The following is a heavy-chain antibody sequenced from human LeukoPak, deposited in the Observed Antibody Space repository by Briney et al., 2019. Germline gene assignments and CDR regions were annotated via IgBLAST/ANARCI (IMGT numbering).Heavy chain of an antibody. V-gene: IGHV4-31*03. D-gene: IGHD2-2*01. CDR2: KYYSGSA. CDR3: ATPYCSSLSCLDVFNI. Sequence: SSQTLSLTCNVSGISISDGRYYWAWIRQRPGRGLEWIGYKYYSGSAKYNPSLKSRPTISIDTPENQFSLHLSSVTAADTAMYYCATPYCSSLSCLDVFNIWGQGRMVTVSS. CDR1: GISISDGRYY. J-gene: IGHJ3*02.